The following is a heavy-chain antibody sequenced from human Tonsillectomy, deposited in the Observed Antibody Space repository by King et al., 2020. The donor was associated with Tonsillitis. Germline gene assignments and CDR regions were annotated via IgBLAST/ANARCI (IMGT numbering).Heavy chain of an antibody. CDR3: ARGAKYSSGWFDAFDI. CDR1: GFTFRSYG. V-gene: IGHV3-21*01. J-gene: IGHJ3*02. D-gene: IGHD6-19*01. Sequence: VQLVESGGGLVKPGGSLRLSCAVSGFTFRSYGMNWVRQAPGKGLEWVSSISSSSSFIYYADSVKGRFTISRDNAKNSLYLQMNSLRAEDTAVYYCARGAKYSSGWFDAFDIWGQGTMVTVSS. CDR2: ISSSSSFI.